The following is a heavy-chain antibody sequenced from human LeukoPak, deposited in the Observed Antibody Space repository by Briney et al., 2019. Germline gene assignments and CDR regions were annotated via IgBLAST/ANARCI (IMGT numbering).Heavy chain of an antibody. CDR1: GFTFSSYA. J-gene: IGHJ4*02. CDR3: AKNGYCGSTSCWRDY. Sequence: GGSLRLSCAASGFTFSSYAMSWVRQAPGKGLEWVSVISASGGSTGYADSVKGRFTISRDNSRNTLYLQMNSLRGEDTAVYYCAKNGYCGSTSCWRDYGGQGILVTVSS. D-gene: IGHD2-2*03. CDR2: ISASGGST. V-gene: IGHV3-23*01.